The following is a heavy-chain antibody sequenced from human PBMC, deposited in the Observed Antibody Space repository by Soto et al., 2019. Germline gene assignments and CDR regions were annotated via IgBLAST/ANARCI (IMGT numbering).Heavy chain of an antibody. D-gene: IGHD2-15*01. J-gene: IGHJ3*02. CDR2: IIPILGIA. CDR1: GGTFSSYT. CDR3: ARGSVDCSGGSCYPHDAFDI. V-gene: IGHV1-69*02. Sequence: LVNVSCKASGGTFSSYTISWVRQAPGQGLEWMGRIIPILGIANYAQKFQGRVTITADKSTSTAYMELSSLRSEDTAVYYCARGSVDCSGGSCYPHDAFDIWGQGTMVTVSS.